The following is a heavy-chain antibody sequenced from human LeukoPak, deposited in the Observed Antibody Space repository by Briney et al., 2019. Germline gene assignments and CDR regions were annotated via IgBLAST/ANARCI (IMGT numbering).Heavy chain of an antibody. Sequence: SETLSLTCAVDGGSFSGYYWSWIRQPPGKGLEWIGEINHSGSTNYNPSLKRRVTISVDTSNNQNSLKLSSVTAADTAVYYCAREGYCSSTSCYRLYPWGQGALVTVSS. CDR2: INHSGST. V-gene: IGHV4-34*01. D-gene: IGHD2-2*01. CDR3: AREGYCSSTSCYRLYP. J-gene: IGHJ5*02. CDR1: GGSFSGYY.